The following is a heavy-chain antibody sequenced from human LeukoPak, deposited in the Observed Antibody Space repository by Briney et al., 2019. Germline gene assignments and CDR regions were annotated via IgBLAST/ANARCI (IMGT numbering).Heavy chain of an antibody. CDR2: VSGSGRST. V-gene: IGHV3-23*01. CDR1: GFTFSSYA. Sequence: GGSLRLSCSASGFTFSSYAMSWVRQAPGKGLEYVSAVSGSGRSTYYADSVKGRFTISRDNSNNTLYLQMNGLRADDTAVYYCAKCLAASHGVDYWGQGALVTVTS. J-gene: IGHJ4*02. D-gene: IGHD6-6*01. CDR3: AKCLAASHGVDY.